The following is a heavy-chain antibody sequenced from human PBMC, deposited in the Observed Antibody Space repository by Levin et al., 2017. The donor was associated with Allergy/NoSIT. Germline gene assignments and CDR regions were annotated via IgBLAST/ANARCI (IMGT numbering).Heavy chain of an antibody. D-gene: IGHD6-13*01. Sequence: GGSLRLSCAASGFTFSSSAMSWVRQAPGKGLEWVSAISTSSEYIFYADSVKGRFTTSRDNSNHRLYLQMSSLRVEDTAVYYCAKGGLQLGYSFDSWGQGALVTVSS. CDR2: ISTSSEYI. CDR3: AKGGLQLGYSFDS. V-gene: IGHV3-23*01. CDR1: GFTFSSSA. J-gene: IGHJ4*02.